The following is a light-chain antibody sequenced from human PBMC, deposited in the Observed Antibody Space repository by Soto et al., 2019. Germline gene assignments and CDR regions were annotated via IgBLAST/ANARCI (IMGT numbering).Light chain of an antibody. J-gene: IGKJ3*01. CDR1: QSVSSSY. CDR2: GAS. V-gene: IGKV3-20*01. CDR3: QQYGSSPFT. Sequence: EIVLTQSPGTLSLSPGERATLSCRASQSVSSSYLAWYQKKPGQAPRLLIYGASSRATGIPDRFSGSGSGTDFTLTISRLEPADFAAYYCQQYGSSPFTFGPGTKVDIK.